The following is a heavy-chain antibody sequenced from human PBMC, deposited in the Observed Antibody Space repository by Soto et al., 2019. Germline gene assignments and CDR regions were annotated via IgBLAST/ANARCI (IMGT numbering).Heavy chain of an antibody. V-gene: IGHV1-58*01. Sequence: ASVKVSCKASEFTFTSSTVQWVRQAHGQRLEWIGWIVVGSGNTNYAQKFQERVTITRDMSTSTPYMELSSLRSEDTAVYYCAAADEGWKLALDVWGQGTTVTVSS. CDR3: AAADEGWKLALDV. CDR1: EFTFTSST. CDR2: IVVGSGNT. J-gene: IGHJ6*02. D-gene: IGHD3-3*02.